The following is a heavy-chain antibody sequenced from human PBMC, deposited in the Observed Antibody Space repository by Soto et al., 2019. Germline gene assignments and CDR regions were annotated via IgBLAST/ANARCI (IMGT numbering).Heavy chain of an antibody. CDR3: AAGVFRDCSSTSCPPGDYYGMDV. CDR2: IVVGSGNT. V-gene: IGHV1-58*01. D-gene: IGHD2-2*01. CDR1: GFTFTSAA. Sequence: SVKVSCKAPGFTFTSAAVQWVRQARGQRLEWIGWIVVGSGNTNYAQKFQERVTITRDMSTSTAYMELSSLRSEDTAVYYCAAGVFRDCSSTSCPPGDYYGMDVWGQGTTVTVSS. J-gene: IGHJ6*02.